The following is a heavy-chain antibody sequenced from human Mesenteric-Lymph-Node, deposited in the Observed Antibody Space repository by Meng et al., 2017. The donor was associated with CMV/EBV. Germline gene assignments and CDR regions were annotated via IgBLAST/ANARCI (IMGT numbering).Heavy chain of an antibody. CDR3: ARVVAGWFDP. CDR2: INPNSGDT. Sequence: ASVKVSCKTSGYTFTHYYIHWVRQAPGQGLEWMGWINPNSGDTHFTQRFQGRVTMTRDASINTAYMELSSLRSDDTAVYYCARVVAGWFDPWGQGTLVTVSS. CDR1: GYTFTHYY. J-gene: IGHJ5*02. D-gene: IGHD2-15*01. V-gene: IGHV1-2*02.